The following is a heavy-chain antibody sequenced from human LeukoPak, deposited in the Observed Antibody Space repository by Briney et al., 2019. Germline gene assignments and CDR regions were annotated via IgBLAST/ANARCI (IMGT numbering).Heavy chain of an antibody. V-gene: IGHV3-11*01. Sequence: PGGSLRLSCAASGFTLSDYYMSWIRQAPGKGLEWVSYISSSGSTIYSADSVKGRFTISRDNAKNSLYLQMNSLRAEDTAAYYCAREEEGSGYDDVGNYFDCWGQGTMVTVA. CDR1: GFTLSDYY. CDR2: ISSSGSTI. J-gene: IGHJ4*02. CDR3: AREEEGSGYDDVGNYFDC. D-gene: IGHD3-22*01.